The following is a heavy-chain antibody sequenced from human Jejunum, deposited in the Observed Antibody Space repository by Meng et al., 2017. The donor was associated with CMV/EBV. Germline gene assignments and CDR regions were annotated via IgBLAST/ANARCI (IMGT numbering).Heavy chain of an antibody. Sequence: CKASGYGLTSYDIAWVRQASGQGLEWLGWMNPNSGNTGYAQKFQGRVTMISNTSINTAYMQLSSLTSEDTAIYYCAREHSGYDDFWGQGTLVTVSS. CDR3: AREHSGYDDF. CDR2: MNPNSGNT. V-gene: IGHV1-8*01. J-gene: IGHJ4*02. D-gene: IGHD5-12*01. CDR1: GYGLTSYD.